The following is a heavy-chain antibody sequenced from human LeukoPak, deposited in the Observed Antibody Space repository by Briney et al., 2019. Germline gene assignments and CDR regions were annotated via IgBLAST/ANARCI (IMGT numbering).Heavy chain of an antibody. Sequence: GGSLRLSCAASGFTFDDYTMHWVRQAPGKGLEWVAVISYDGSNKYYADSVKGRFTISRDNSKNTLYLQMNSLRAEDTAVYYCARDLNYYDSSGSLDYWGQGTLVTVSS. CDR1: GFTFDDYT. D-gene: IGHD3-22*01. CDR2: ISYDGSNK. J-gene: IGHJ4*02. V-gene: IGHV3-30-3*01. CDR3: ARDLNYYDSSGSLDY.